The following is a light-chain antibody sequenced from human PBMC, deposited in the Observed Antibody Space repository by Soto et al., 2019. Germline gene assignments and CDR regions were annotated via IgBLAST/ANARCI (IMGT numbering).Light chain of an antibody. J-gene: IGKJ1*01. CDR2: DVS. CDR1: QSVSTW. CDR3: QQYDNSRT. V-gene: IGKV1-5*01. Sequence: DIQLTQSPSTLSASVGDRVTITCRASQSVSTWLAWYQQKPGRAPRLLIYDVSNLESGVPSRFSGTGSGTEFTLTITSLKPEDFAIYYCQQYDNSRTFGQGTKVDIK.